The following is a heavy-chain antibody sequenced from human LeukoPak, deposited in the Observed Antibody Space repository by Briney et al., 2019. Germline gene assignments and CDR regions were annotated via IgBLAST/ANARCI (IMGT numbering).Heavy chain of an antibody. Sequence: GASVKVSCKASRYIFTAYYLHWVRQAPGQGLEWLGSILPDSGGANYAQKFQGRLTLTTDTSFSTAYMELSSLTSGDTAVYYCARAPPWVAVAGRLHAEYFQHWGQGTLVTVSS. J-gene: IGHJ1*01. V-gene: IGHV1-2*02. CDR2: ILPDSGGA. CDR1: RYIFTAYY. CDR3: ARAPPWVAVAGRLHAEYFQH. D-gene: IGHD6-19*01.